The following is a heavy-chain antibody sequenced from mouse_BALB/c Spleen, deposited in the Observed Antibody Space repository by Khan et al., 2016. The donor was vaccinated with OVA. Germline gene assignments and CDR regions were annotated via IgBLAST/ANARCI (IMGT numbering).Heavy chain of an antibody. CDR3: SRGDYHGRGYFDV. Sequence: EVELVESGGGLVKPGGSLELSCAASGLTFSIYAMSWVRQTPEKRLEWVASISTGGSTYYVHSVKGRFTISRDNARNMLNLRMSSLRSENTAMYDCSRGDYHGRGYFDVWGAGTLVTVSA. V-gene: IGHV5-6-5*01. J-gene: IGHJ1*01. CDR1: GLTFSIYA. CDR2: ISTGGST. D-gene: IGHD1-2*01.